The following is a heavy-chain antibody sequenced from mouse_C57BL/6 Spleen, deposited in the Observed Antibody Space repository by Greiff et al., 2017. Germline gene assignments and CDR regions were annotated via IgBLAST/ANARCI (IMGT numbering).Heavy chain of an antibody. CDR1: GYTFTSYW. CDR3: ARRAYYYDSPGAMDY. J-gene: IGHJ4*01. D-gene: IGHD2-4*01. CDR2: IDPSDSYT. Sequence: QVQLQQSGAELVKPGASVKLSCKASGYTFTSYWMQWVKQRPGQGLEWIGEIDPSDSYTNYNQKFKGKATLTVDTSSSTAYMQLSSLTSEDSAVYYCARRAYYYDSPGAMDYWGQGTSVTVSS. V-gene: IGHV1-50*01.